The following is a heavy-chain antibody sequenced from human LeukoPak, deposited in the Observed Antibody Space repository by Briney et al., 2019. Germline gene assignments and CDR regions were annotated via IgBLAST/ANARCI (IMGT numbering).Heavy chain of an antibody. CDR3: ARGHNGDLPESVLH. J-gene: IGHJ1*01. CDR1: GFKFGHYG. V-gene: IGHV3-33*01. Sequence: GGSLRLSCAASGFKFGHYGIHWVRQAPGKGLEWVALIWYDGSNEYYADSVKGRFTVSRDDSKNTVYLQMNRLRAEDTAVYYCARGHNGDLPESVLHWGQGTLVTVSS. D-gene: IGHD4-17*01. CDR2: IWYDGSNE.